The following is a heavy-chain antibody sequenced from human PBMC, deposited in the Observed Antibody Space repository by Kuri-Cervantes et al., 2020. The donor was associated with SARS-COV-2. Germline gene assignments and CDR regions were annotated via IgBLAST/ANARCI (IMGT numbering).Heavy chain of an antibody. D-gene: IGHD3-22*01. CDR1: YGTLTGYQ. CDR2: INHRGDT. J-gene: IGHJ6*03. Sequence: SETLSLTCALYYGTLTGYQWSWIRQPPGKGLEWIGGINHRGDTYYNPSLEGRVTISRDTSENKFSLRLSSVTAAGTAVYYCARGINGYFFFYYLDVWGKGTTVTVPS. CDR3: ARGINGYFFFYYLDV. V-gene: IGHV4-34*01.